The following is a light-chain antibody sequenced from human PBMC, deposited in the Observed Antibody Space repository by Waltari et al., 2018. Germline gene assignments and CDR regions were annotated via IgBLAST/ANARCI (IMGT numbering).Light chain of an antibody. J-gene: IGKJ1*01. V-gene: IGKV1-39*01. CDR2: TAS. CDR3: QQSNTVPWT. CDR1: QTVEKY. Sequence: DIQMTQSPSSLSAFVGDSVTITCRASQTVEKYLNWYQKKPGKAPKLLIYTASRLQSGVPSRFSGSGSGRDFTLTINNVQHEDFATYYCQQSNTVPWTFGQGTKVDNK.